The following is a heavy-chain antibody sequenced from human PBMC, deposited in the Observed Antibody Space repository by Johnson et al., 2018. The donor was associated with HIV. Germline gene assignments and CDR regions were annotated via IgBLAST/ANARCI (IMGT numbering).Heavy chain of an antibody. CDR3: ARDQGELRRTHAFDI. J-gene: IGHJ3*02. CDR1: GFAFRNYG. V-gene: IGHV3-30*02. Sequence: QVQLVESGGGVVQPGGSLRLSCAASGFAFRNYGMHWVRQAPGKGLEWVALIWYDGSNKYYADSVKGRFTISRDNSKNTLYLQMKSLRAEDTAVYYCARDQGELRRTHAFDIWGQGTMVTVSS. D-gene: IGHD1-14*01. CDR2: IWYDGSNK.